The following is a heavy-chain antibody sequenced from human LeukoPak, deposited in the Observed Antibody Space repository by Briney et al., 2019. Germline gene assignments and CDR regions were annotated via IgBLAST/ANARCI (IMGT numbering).Heavy chain of an antibody. CDR2: INSDGSST. D-gene: IGHD6-13*01. V-gene: IGHV3-74*01. CDR3: ASHNLGYSSSWLGY. Sequence: GGSLRLSCAASGFTFSSYGMHWVRQVPGKGLVWVSRINSDGSSTSYADSVKGRFTISRDNAKNTLYLQMNGLRAEDAAVYYCASHNLGYSSSWLGYWGQGTLVTVSS. CDR1: GFTFSSYG. J-gene: IGHJ4*02.